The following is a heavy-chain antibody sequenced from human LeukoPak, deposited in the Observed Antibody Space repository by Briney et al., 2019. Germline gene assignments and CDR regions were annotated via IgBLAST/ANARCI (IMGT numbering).Heavy chain of an antibody. CDR3: ARGSVGATAFDY. J-gene: IGHJ4*02. D-gene: IGHD1-26*01. V-gene: IGHV3-66*01. CDR2: IYSGGST. Sequence: GGSLRLSCAASGFNFSASYMSWIRQSPGKGLEWVSVIYSGGSTYYADSVKGRFTISRDNSKNTLYLQMNSLRAEDTAVYYCARGSVGATAFDYWGQGTLVTVSS. CDR1: GFNFSASY.